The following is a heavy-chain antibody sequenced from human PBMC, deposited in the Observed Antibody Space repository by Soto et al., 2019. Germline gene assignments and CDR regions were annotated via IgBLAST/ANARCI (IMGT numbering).Heavy chain of an antibody. CDR1: GYTFNSYG. CDR2: LNTYNGNT. V-gene: IGHV1-18*01. Sequence: QVQLVQSGGEVKKPGASVRVSCKASGYTFNSYGISWVRQAPGQGLEWMGWLNTYNGNTNYAQKFQGRVSMTTDTSTSTAYLELGSLGSDDTAVYYCARGVLYSTSGDRRFDPWGQGTLVTVSS. CDR3: ARGVLYSTSGDRRFDP. D-gene: IGHD6-6*01. J-gene: IGHJ5*02.